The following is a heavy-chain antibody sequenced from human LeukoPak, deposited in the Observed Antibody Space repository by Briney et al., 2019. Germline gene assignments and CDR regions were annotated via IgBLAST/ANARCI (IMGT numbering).Heavy chain of an antibody. Sequence: PSETLSLTCSVSGGSISSSSHYWGWIRQPPGKGLEWIGNIYYSGSTDYNPSLKSRVTISVDTSKNQFSLKLSSVTAADTAVYYCARVGAQPSPFDYWGQGTLVTVSS. CDR3: ARVGAQPSPFDY. CDR2: IYYSGST. CDR1: GGSISSSSHY. J-gene: IGHJ4*02. D-gene: IGHD4/OR15-4a*01. V-gene: IGHV4-39*07.